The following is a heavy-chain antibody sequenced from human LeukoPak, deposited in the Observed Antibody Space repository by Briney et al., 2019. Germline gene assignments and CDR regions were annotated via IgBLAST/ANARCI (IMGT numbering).Heavy chain of an antibody. CDR1: GFTFSSYW. CDR2: IKQDGSEK. CDR3: ARFGRGTTIVVVIQSAFDI. D-gene: IGHD3-22*01. V-gene: IGHV3-7*01. J-gene: IGHJ3*02. Sequence: GGSLRLSCVASGFTFSSYWMSWVRQAPGKGLEWVANIKQDGSEKYYADSVKGRFTISRDNAKNSLYLQVNSLRAEDTAVYYCARFGRGTTIVVVIQSAFDIWGQGTMVTVSS.